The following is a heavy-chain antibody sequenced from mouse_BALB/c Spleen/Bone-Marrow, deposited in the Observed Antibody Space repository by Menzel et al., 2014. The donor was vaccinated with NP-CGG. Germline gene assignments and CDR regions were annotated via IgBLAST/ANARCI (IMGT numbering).Heavy chain of an antibody. V-gene: IGHV2-6-7*01. J-gene: IGHJ1*01. CDR1: GFSLTGYG. CDR3: ARVYYDYDWWYFDV. D-gene: IGHD2-4*01. CDR2: IWGDGNT. Sequence: VQLQQPGPGLVAPSQSQSIPCTVSGFSLTGYGVNWVRQPPGKGLEWLGMIWGDGNTDYNSDLKSRLSISKDNSKSQVFLKMNSLQTDDTARYYCARVYYDYDWWYFDVWGAGTTVTVSS.